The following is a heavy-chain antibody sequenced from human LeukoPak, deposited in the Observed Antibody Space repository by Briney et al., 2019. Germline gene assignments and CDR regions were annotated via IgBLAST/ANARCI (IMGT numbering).Heavy chain of an antibody. J-gene: IGHJ6*02. CDR1: GYTFTSYA. D-gene: IGHD6-13*01. Sequence: ASVKVSCKASGYTFTSYAMNWVRQAPGQGLEWMGWINTNTGNPTYAQGFTGRFVFSLDTSVSTAYLQISSLKAEDTAVYYCAREGLSAGSWYFVGNYYYYGMDVWGQGTTVTVSS. V-gene: IGHV7-4-1*02. CDR3: AREGLSAGSWYFVGNYYYYGMDV. CDR2: INTNTGNP.